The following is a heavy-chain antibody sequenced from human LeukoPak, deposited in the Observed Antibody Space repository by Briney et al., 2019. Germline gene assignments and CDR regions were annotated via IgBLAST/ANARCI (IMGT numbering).Heavy chain of an antibody. J-gene: IGHJ5*02. CDR1: GFTFSSYW. D-gene: IGHD3-16*01. V-gene: IGHV3-23*01. Sequence: GGSLRLSCAASGFTFSSYWMNWVRQAPGKGLKWVSGISGSGGNTYYADSVKGRFTISRDNSKNTLYLQMNSLRAEDTAVYYCAKDDNYIRFLSWGQGTLVTVSS. CDR2: ISGSGGNT. CDR3: AKDDNYIRFLS.